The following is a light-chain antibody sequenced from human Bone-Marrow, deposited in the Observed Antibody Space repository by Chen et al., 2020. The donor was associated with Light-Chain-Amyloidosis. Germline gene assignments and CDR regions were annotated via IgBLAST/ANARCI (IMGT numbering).Light chain of an antibody. CDR2: SNN. V-gene: IGLV1-44*01. Sequence: QTALTQPPAASGTPGQRVTISCSGSTPNIGSNTVNWYQHLPGTAPKLLIHSNNQRPSGVPARFSGSKSGTSASLAISGLQSADEAIYYCAAWDDSLDVLYVFGTGTKVTVL. J-gene: IGLJ1*01. CDR3: AAWDDSLDVLYV. CDR1: TPNIGSNT.